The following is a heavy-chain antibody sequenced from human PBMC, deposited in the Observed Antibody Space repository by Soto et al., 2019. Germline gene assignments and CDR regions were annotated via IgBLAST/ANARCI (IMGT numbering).Heavy chain of an antibody. Sequence: QVQLRESGPGLVKPSQTLSLTCTVSGDSISSGDYYWSWIRQPPGQGLEWIGCIYYSGNTYYNPAHKRSVSISVDTSKNHLARQPSSVGVADTAVYSCARELKRYSIAPGPLEYRGMGTLVTISS. J-gene: IGHJ4*02. CDR3: ARELKRYSIAPGPLEY. CDR1: GDSISSGDYY. D-gene: IGHD6-13*01. V-gene: IGHV4-30-4*01. CDR2: IYYSGNT.